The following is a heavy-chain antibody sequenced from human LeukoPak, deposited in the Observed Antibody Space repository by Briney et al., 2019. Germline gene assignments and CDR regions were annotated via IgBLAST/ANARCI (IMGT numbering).Heavy chain of an antibody. D-gene: IGHD3-9*01. Sequence: ASVKVSCKASGYTFTDYYMHWVRQAPGQGFEWMGWINPNDGDTNYAQKFQGRVTMTRDTSISTAHMEVSRLRSDDTAVYYCARYYDILSALGYWGQGTLVTVSS. CDR1: GYTFTDYY. CDR3: ARYYDILSALGY. CDR2: INPNDGDT. V-gene: IGHV1-2*02. J-gene: IGHJ4*02.